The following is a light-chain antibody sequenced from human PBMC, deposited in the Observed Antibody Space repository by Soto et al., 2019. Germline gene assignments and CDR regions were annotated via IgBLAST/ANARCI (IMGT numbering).Light chain of an antibody. V-gene: IGKV1-39*01. J-gene: IGKJ1*01. CDR3: QQTYSTPT. Sequence: DIQMTRSPSSLSASVGDRVTITCRASQSISTYLNWYQQKPGKAPNLLIYSTFNLQTGVPSRFSGSGSGTDFTLTISSLQPEDFATYHCQQTYSTPTFGQGTKVEIK. CDR2: STF. CDR1: QSISTY.